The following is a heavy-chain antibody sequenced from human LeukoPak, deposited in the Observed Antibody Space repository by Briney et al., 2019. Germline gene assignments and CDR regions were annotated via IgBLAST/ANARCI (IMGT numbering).Heavy chain of an antibody. CDR2: IKQHGSEK. CDR3: ARANYAFWSGSPTYYYYYYMDV. Sequence: GGSLRLSCXASGFTFSAYWMSWVRQAAGKGLEWVPNIKQHGSEKYYVDSVKGRFTISRDNAKNSLYLQMNGLRAEDTAVYYCARANYAFWSGSPTYYYYYYMDVWGKGTTVTVSS. CDR1: GFTFSAYW. J-gene: IGHJ6*03. D-gene: IGHD3-3*01. V-gene: IGHV3-7*01.